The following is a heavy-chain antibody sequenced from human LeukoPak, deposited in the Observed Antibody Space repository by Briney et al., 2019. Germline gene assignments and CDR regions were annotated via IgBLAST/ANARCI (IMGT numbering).Heavy chain of an antibody. D-gene: IGHD5-24*01. CDR2: IIPIFGIA. J-gene: IGHJ6*02. CDR1: GGTLSSFG. CDR3: SVEMATTYYGMDV. V-gene: IGHV1-69*04. Sequence: PVKVSCKGSGGTLSSFGISWGRQGPGQGVEWVGRIIPIFGIANYAQKFQGRVTITADKSTSTAYMELSSLRSEDTAVYYCSVEMATTYYGMDVWGQGTTVTVSS.